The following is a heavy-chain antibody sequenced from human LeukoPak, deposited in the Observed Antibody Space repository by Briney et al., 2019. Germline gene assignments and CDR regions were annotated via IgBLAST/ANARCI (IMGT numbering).Heavy chain of an antibody. D-gene: IGHD2-2*01. CDR2: ISGSGGFT. V-gene: IGHV3-23*01. J-gene: IGHJ4*02. Sequence: PGGSLSLSCAASGFTFSSYGMSWVRPAPGKGLEWVSAISGSGGFTYYADSVKGRFTISKDNSKNTLYLQMNSLRAEDTAVYYCAKDRFGCSSTSCYSLDYWGQGTLVTVSS. CDR3: AKDRFGCSSTSCYSLDY. CDR1: GFTFSSYG.